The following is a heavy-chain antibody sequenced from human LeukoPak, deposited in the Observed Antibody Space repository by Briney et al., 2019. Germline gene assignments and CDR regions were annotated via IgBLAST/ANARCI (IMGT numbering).Heavy chain of an antibody. Sequence: ASVKVSCKASGYTFTSYYMYWVRQAPGQGLEWMGLINPTGGSTGYAQKFQGRVAMTRDMSTSTDYMELSSLRSEDTAIYYCARDNSVGDNAWWFDPWGQGTLVTVSS. CDR1: GYTFTSYY. V-gene: IGHV1-46*01. D-gene: IGHD1-26*01. CDR3: ARDNSVGDNAWWFDP. CDR2: INPTGGST. J-gene: IGHJ5*02.